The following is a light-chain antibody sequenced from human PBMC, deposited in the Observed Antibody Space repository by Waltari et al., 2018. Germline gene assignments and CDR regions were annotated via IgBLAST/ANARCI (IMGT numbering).Light chain of an antibody. CDR2: RAS. J-gene: IGKJ3*01. CDR1: QGIGNN. V-gene: IGKV1-6*01. Sequence: IQMTQSPSSLSASIGDTVTITCQASQGIGNNLNWYQQKEGKGPKLLIYRASSLQSGIPSRFSGSGSGTDFSLTISSLQPEDFTTYYCQQGYSYPITFGPGTKLD. CDR3: QQGYSYPIT.